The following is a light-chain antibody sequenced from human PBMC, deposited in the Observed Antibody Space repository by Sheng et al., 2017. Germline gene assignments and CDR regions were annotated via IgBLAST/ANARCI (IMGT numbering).Light chain of an antibody. CDR2: GAS. J-gene: IGKJ1*01. Sequence: EIVLTQSPGTLSLSPGERATLSCRASQSVSSNYLAWYQQKPGQAPRLLIYGASSRATGIPDRFSGSGSGTDFTLTISRLEPEDFAVYYCHQYGRSPPWTFGQGTKVEIK. V-gene: IGKV3-20*01. CDR3: HQYGRSPPWT. CDR1: QSVSSNY.